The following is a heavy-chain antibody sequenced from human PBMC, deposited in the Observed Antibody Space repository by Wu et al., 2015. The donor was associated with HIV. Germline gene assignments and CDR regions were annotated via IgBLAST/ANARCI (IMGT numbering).Heavy chain of an antibody. J-gene: IGHJ6*02. V-gene: IGHV1-69*12. CDR2: FSPVFGPT. CDR3: VSGDYGSGTYYYYDMDV. Sequence: QVQLVQSGAEVKKPGSSVKVSCEASGGTFSSYAFNWVRQAPGQGLEWMGGFSPVFGPTNYAQKFQGRVTITADESTSTAYMELSSLRSEDTAVYYCVSGDYGSGTYYYYDMDVWGQGTTVTVS. D-gene: IGHD3-10*01. CDR1: GGTFSSYA.